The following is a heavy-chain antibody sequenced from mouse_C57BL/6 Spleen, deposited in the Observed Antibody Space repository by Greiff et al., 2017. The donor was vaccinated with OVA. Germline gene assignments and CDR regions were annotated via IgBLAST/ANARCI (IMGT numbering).Heavy chain of an antibody. J-gene: IGHJ2*01. D-gene: IGHD4-1*01. CDR1: GFTFSSYA. V-gene: IGHV5-4*03. Sequence: EVKLMESGGGLVKPGGSLKLSCAASGFTFSSYAMSWVRQTPETRLEWVATISDGGSYTYYPDNVKGRFTISRDNAKNTRYLQMSHLKSEDTAMYYCARGGANWDYFDYWGQGTTLTVSS. CDR3: ARGGANWDYFDY. CDR2: ISDGGSYT.